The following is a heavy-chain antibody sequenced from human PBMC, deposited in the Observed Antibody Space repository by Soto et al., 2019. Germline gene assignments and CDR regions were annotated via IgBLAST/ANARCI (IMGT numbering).Heavy chain of an antibody. Sequence: ASVKVSCKGSGYTFTGYYIHWVRQTPGQGPEWMGEISPQTGGTKYAQKYQGRVTMTRDTSITTVYMELSNLSPDDTAVYYCGRGRSVEPVIFYWGQGTLVTVSS. D-gene: IGHD3-3*02. CDR3: GRGRSVEPVIFY. V-gene: IGHV1-2*02. CDR2: ISPQTGGT. J-gene: IGHJ4*02. CDR1: GYTFTGYY.